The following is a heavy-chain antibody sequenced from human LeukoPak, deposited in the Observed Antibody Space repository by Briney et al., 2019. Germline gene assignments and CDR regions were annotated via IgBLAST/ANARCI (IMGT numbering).Heavy chain of an antibody. D-gene: IGHD3-3*01. CDR2: IYYSGRH. CDR3: ARDPGNFWSGYSKDDAFDI. J-gene: IGHJ3*02. Sequence: SETLSLTCTLSGGSHSIHYGLCIRQPPGEGRVCIGYIYYSGRHNHHPPLKSRVTISVDTSKNQFSLKLSSVTASDTAEYYCARDPGNFWSGYSKDDAFDIWGQGTMVTVSS. V-gene: IGHV4-59*11. CDR1: GGSHSIHY.